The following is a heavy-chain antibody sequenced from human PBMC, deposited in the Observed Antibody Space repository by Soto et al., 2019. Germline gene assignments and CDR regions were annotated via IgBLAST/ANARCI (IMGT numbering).Heavy chain of an antibody. CDR2: IDGAGRIT. CDR3: VKNSRWFHA. V-gene: IGHV3-23*01. Sequence: GGSLRLSCAASGFTPSSSDMSWVRQGPGKGLEWVSTIDGAGRITYYADSVKGRFTISRDNSKSTLFLQMESLGADDTAIYYCVKNSRWFHAWGQGALVTV. CDR1: GFTPSSSD. J-gene: IGHJ5*02.